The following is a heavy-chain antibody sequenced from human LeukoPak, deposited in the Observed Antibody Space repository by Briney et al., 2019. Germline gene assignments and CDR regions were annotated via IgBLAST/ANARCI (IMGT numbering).Heavy chain of an antibody. CDR2: IYYSGST. CDR1: GVSISSSSYY. J-gene: IGHJ4*02. D-gene: IGHD2-2*01. CDR3: ARLGYCSSTSCYDEGDY. Sequence: SETLSLTCTVSGVSISSSSYYWAWIRQPPGKGLEWIGSIYYSGSTHYNPALKSRVTIAVDTSKKQFYLKLSSVTAADTAVYYCARLGYCSSTSCYDEGDYWGQGALVTVSS. V-gene: IGHV4-39*01.